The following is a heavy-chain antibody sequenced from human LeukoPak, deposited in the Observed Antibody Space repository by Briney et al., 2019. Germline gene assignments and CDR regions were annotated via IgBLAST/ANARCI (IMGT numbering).Heavy chain of an antibody. CDR1: GSSMSSDYY. D-gene: IGHD2-15*01. J-gene: IGHJ6*03. CDR3: ARDDGGGYYYYMDV. Sequence: TSETLSLTCTVSGSSMSSDYYWGWIRQPPGKGLEWIGSISDSGSAYYNPSLKSRVAISVDPSKKQFSLKVTSVTAADTAVYYCARDDGGGYYYYMDVWGKGTTVTVSS. CDR2: ISDSGSA. V-gene: IGHV4-38-2*02.